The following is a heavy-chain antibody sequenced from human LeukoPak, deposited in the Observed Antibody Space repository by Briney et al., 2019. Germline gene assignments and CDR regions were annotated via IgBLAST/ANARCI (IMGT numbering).Heavy chain of an antibody. CDR1: GYTFTDYY. Sequence: ASVKVSCKASGYTFTDYYMHWVRQAPGQGLEWMGWINPNSGGTNYAQKFQGRVTMTRDTSISTAYMEVSRLRSDDTAVYYCGRNIREQWLVQGFWGQGTLVTVSS. J-gene: IGHJ4*02. D-gene: IGHD6-19*01. V-gene: IGHV1-2*02. CDR3: GRNIREQWLVQGF. CDR2: INPNSGGT.